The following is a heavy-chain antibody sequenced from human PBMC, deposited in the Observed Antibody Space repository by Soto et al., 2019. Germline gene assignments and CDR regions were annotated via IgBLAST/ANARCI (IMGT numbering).Heavy chain of an antibody. V-gene: IGHV3-33*01. CDR2: IWYDGSNE. Sequence: VQLVECGGGVVQPGMSLRRSCAASGFTFSGYGMHWVRQAPGKGLEWVAVIWYDGSNENYADTVKGRFTISRDNSKNTLYLQMNSLRDEDTAVYYCARRFSSGWYADYWGQGTLVTVSS. CDR1: GFTFSGYG. D-gene: IGHD6-19*01. J-gene: IGHJ4*02. CDR3: ARRFSSGWYADY.